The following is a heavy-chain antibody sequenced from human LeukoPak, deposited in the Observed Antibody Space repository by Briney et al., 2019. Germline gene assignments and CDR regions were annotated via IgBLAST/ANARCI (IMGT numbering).Heavy chain of an antibody. CDR2: IKQDGSEK. D-gene: IGHD3-10*01. J-gene: IGHJ4*02. V-gene: IGHV3-7*03. CDR3: ARAALWFYGYYFDY. CDR1: GFTFSSYW. Sequence: PGGSLRLSCAASGFTFSSYWMSWVRQAPGKGLEWVANIKQDGSEKYYVDSVKGRFTISRDNAKNSLYLQMNSLRAEDTAVYYCARAALWFYGYYFDYWGQGTLVTVSS.